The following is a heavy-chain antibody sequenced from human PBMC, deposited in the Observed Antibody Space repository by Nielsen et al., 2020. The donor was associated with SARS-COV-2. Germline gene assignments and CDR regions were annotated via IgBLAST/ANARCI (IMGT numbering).Heavy chain of an antibody. CDR3: AADLRVTMVRGLPNMDV. CDR2: IYSAGNT. V-gene: IGHV3-53*01. Sequence: GGSLRLSCAASGFTVSNTYMNWVRQAPGKGLEEVSVIYSAGNTDYADSVKGRFTISRDNSRNILYLQMNSLRSEDTAVYYCAADLRVTMVRGLPNMDVWGQGTTVTVSS. J-gene: IGHJ6*02. D-gene: IGHD3-10*01. CDR1: GFTVSNTY.